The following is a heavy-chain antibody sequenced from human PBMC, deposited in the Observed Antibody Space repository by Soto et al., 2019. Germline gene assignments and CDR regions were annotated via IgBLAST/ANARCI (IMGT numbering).Heavy chain of an antibody. CDR1: GGSFSGYY. CDR2: INHSGST. Sequence: QVQLQQWGAGLLKPSETLSLTCAVYGGSFSGYYWSWIRQPPGKGLEWLGEINHSGSTNYNPSLKSRVTMSDDTSKNQFCLKLSSVAAADTAVYYCARGGRITMVRGAYNWFDPLGQGTLVTVSP. V-gene: IGHV4-34*01. CDR3: ARGGRITMVRGAYNWFDP. J-gene: IGHJ5*02. D-gene: IGHD3-10*01.